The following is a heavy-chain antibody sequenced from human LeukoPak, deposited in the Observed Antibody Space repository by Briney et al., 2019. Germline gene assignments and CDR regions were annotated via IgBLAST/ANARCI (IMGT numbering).Heavy chain of an antibody. V-gene: IGHV1-69*05. CDR2: IIPIFVTA. Sequence: SVKVSCKASGGTFSSYTISWVRQAPGQGLEWMGGIIPIFVTANYAQKFQGRVTITTDESTSTAYMELSSLRSEDTAVYYCARGAYCTNGVCYHGFDYWGQGTLVTVSS. J-gene: IGHJ4*02. D-gene: IGHD2-8*01. CDR3: ARGAYCTNGVCYHGFDY. CDR1: GGTFSSYT.